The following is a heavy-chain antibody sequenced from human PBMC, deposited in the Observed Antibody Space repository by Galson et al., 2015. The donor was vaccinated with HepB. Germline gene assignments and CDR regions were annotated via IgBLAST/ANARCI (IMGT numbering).Heavy chain of an antibody. CDR3: ARLGDLSGYSSV. CDR2: IRSKANNYAT. CDR1: GFTFSNYG. Sequence: SLRLSCAASGFTFSNYGMHWVRQTSGKGLEWVGRIRSKANNYATAYAASVKGRLTISRDDSKNTAFLQMNTLKTEYTSVYYCARLGDLSGYSSVWGQGTLVTVSS. J-gene: IGHJ4*02. D-gene: IGHD6-25*01. V-gene: IGHV3-73*01.